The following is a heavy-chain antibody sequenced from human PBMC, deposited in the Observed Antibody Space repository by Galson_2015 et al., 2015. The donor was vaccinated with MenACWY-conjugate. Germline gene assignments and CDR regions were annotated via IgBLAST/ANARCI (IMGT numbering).Heavy chain of an antibody. CDR3: ARGGFYESIDF. V-gene: IGHV3-74*01. CDR1: GFTFSTFW. CDR2: INNDGTTT. Sequence: SLRLSCAASGFTFSTFWMFWVRQAPGKGLVWVSHINNDGTTTNYADSVKGRFTIPRDNAKNTLFLQMNSLRAEDRAVYYCARGGFYESIDFWGQGTLVAVSS. J-gene: IGHJ4*02. D-gene: IGHD5/OR15-5a*01.